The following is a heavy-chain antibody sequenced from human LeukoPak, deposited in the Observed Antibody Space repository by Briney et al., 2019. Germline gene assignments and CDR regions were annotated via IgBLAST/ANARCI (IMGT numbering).Heavy chain of an antibody. CDR2: ISYDGSNK. Sequence: GGSLRLSCAASGFTFSSYGMHWVRQAPGKGLEWVAVISYDGSNKYYADSVKGRFTISRDNSKNTLYLQMNSLRAEDTAVYYCAKNTGDSSGLNFDYWGQGTLVTVSS. V-gene: IGHV3-30*18. CDR1: GFTFSSYG. J-gene: IGHJ4*02. CDR3: AKNTGDSSGLNFDY. D-gene: IGHD6-19*01.